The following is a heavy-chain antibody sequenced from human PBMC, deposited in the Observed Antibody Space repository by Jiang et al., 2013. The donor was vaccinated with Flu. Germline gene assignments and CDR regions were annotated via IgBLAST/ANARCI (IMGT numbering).Heavy chain of an antibody. V-gene: IGHV5-10-1*03. Sequence: VQLVESGAEVKKPGESLKISCTGSGYNFPTYWITWVRQMPGKGLEWMGTIDPRDSTANYSPSFQGHVTFSADKSINTAYLQWSSPKASDTAMYYCARLPSHHYHGSGGNWFDPWGQGTLVTVFS. CDR2: IDPRDSTA. CDR1: GYNFPTYW. D-gene: IGHD3-10*01. J-gene: IGHJ5*01. CDR3: ARLPSHHYHGSGGNWFDP.